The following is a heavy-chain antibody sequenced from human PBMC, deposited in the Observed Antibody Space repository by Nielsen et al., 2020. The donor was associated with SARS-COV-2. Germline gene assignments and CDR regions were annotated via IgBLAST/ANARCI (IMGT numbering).Heavy chain of an antibody. CDR3: ARYSTGWFSGLYWFDP. J-gene: IGHJ5*02. CDR2: ISGHNGDT. V-gene: IGHV1-18*04. Sequence: SVKVSCKASGYTFTNYGISWVRQAPGQGLEWLGWISGHNGDTYYAQKVQDRLTLTADSSTSTAFLELTSLTSDDTAVYYCARYSTGWFSGLYWFDPWGQGTLVTVST. D-gene: IGHD2-2*01. CDR1: GYTFTNYG.